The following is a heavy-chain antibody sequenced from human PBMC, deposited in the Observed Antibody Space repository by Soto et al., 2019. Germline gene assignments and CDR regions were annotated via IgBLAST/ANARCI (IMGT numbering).Heavy chain of an antibody. V-gene: IGHV1-46*04. Sequence: VASVKVSCKASGYIFSSHYMHWVRQAPGQGLEWMGLINPSGTSTIYAQKLQGRITMTRDTSTSTDYMELSSLRSDDTAVYYCARGVGGYIYRNWFDPWGQGTPVTVSS. CDR2: INPSGTST. CDR1: GYIFSSHY. D-gene: IGHD3-22*01. J-gene: IGHJ5*02. CDR3: ARGVGGYIYRNWFDP.